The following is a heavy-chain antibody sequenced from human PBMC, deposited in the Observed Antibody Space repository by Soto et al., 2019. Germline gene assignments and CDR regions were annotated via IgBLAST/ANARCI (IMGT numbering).Heavy chain of an antibody. J-gene: IGHJ4*02. Sequence: EVQLEESGGALVQPGRSLRLSCAASGFTFDDYAMHWVRQVLGKGLEWVSSISWNSGNIGYADSVKGRFTTSRDNAKNSLYLQMNSLRPEDTPLSYCVRSKGGYSYGTPFDYWGQGTLVTVSS. V-gene: IGHV3-9*01. D-gene: IGHD5-18*01. CDR3: VRSKGGYSYGTPFDY. CDR1: GFTFDDYA. CDR2: ISWNSGNI.